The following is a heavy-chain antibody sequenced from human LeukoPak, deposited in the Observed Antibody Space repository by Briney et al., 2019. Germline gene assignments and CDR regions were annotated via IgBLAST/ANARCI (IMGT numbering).Heavy chain of an antibody. CDR2: IYPCDSDT. D-gene: IGHD6-13*01. CDR1: GYIFTSYW. V-gene: IGHV5-51*01. Sequence: GESLKISCKGSGYIFTSYWIGWGRQMPGKGLEWMGIIYPCDSDTRYSPSFQGQVTISADKSISTAYLQWSSLKASDTAMYYCERQRAAAGTQGWWFDPWGQGTLVTVSS. CDR3: ERQRAAAGTQGWWFDP. J-gene: IGHJ5*02.